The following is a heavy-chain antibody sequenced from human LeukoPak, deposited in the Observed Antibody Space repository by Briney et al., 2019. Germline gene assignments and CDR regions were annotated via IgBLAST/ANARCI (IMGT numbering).Heavy chain of an antibody. D-gene: IGHD3-3*01. V-gene: IGHV1-2*02. Sequence: ASVKVSCKASGYTFTGYYMHWVRQAPGQGLEWMGWINPNSGGTNYAQKFQGRVTITTDESTSTAYMELSSLRSEDTAVYYCARVRTRGFGVIIDYFDYWGQGTLVTVSS. CDR1: GYTFTGYY. CDR2: INPNSGGT. CDR3: ARVRTRGFGVIIDYFDY. J-gene: IGHJ4*02.